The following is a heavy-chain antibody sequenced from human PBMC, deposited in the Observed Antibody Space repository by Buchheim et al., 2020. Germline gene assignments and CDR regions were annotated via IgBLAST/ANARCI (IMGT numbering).Heavy chain of an antibody. CDR2: ISGSGGST. CDR3: AKSQSSGSYYGYYGMDV. J-gene: IGHJ6*02. Sequence: EVQLLESGGGLVQPGGSLRLSCAASGFTFSSYAMSWVRQAPGKGLEWVSAISGSGGSTYYADSVKGRFTISRANSKNKLYLQMNSLRAEDTAVYYCAKSQSSGSYYGYYGMDVWGQGTT. D-gene: IGHD3-10*01. V-gene: IGHV3-23*01. CDR1: GFTFSSYA.